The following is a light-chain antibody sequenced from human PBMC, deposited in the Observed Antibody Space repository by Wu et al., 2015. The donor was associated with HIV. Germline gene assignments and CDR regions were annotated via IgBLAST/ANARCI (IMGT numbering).Light chain of an antibody. J-gene: IGKJ1*01. CDR2: KAT. CDR1: QNISTW. V-gene: IGKV1-5*03. CDR3: QQYSSLWT. Sequence: DIQMTQSPSTLSTSVGDRVTITCRASQNISTWLAWYQQRPGKAPKLLIYKATNLDTGVPSRLSGSGSGREFTLTISSLQPDDFATYYCQQYSSLWTFGQGTKVEIK.